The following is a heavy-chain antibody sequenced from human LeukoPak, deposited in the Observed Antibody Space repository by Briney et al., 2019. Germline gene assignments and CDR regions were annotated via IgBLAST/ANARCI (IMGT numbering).Heavy chain of an antibody. D-gene: IGHD5-24*01. Sequence: SETLSLTCAVYGGSFSSYYWSWIRQPPGKGLEWIGYIYYSGSTNYNPSLKSRVTISVDTSKNQFSLKLSSVTAADTAVYYCARGPRRDGYNYVHAFDIWGQGTMVTVSS. J-gene: IGHJ3*02. CDR3: ARGPRRDGYNYVHAFDI. V-gene: IGHV4-59*01. CDR2: IYYSGST. CDR1: GGSFSSYY.